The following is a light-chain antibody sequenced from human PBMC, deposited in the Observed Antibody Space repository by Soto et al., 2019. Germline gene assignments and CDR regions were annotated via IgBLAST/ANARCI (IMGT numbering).Light chain of an antibody. Sequence: EIVMTQSPVTPSFSPGQLATLSCXASQSVSVNLAWYQQKPGQAPRLLIHGVSTRATGIPARFSGSESGTEFTLTISSLQSEDFAVYYCQQYNDWPFTFGPGTKVDI. CDR1: QSVSVN. CDR2: GVS. CDR3: QQYNDWPFT. J-gene: IGKJ3*01. V-gene: IGKV3-15*01.